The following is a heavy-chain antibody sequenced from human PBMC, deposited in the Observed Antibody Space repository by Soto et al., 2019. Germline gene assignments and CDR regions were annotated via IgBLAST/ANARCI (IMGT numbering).Heavy chain of an antibody. J-gene: IGHJ4*02. D-gene: IGHD5-18*01. CDR2: VSGSGSSP. Sequence: EEQLLESGGGLVQPGGSLRLSCAATGFNFGSYAMGWVRQAPGKGLEWVSGVSGSGSSPYYADSVKGRLTISKDKSKNTLYLDLNNLRSEDTAVYFCVKGKESGYRGAFDSWGQGTMVTASS. CDR1: GFNFGSYA. CDR3: VKGKESGYRGAFDS. V-gene: IGHV3-23*01.